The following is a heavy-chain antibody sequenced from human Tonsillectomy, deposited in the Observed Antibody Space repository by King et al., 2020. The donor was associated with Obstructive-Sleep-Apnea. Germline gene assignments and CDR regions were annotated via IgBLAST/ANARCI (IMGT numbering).Heavy chain of an antibody. CDR1: GFSLSTSGMC. D-gene: IGHD2-15*01. J-gene: IGHJ4*02. Sequence: TLKESGPALVKPTQTLTLTCTFSGFSLSTSGMCVSWIRQPPGKALEWLARLVWDDDKNYYPSLKNRLTISKDTSKNQVVLPMTNMDPVDTATYYCARTVVVVAARIDYWGQGTLVTVSS. CDR3: ARTVVVVAARIDY. CDR2: LVWDDDK. V-gene: IGHV2-70*11.